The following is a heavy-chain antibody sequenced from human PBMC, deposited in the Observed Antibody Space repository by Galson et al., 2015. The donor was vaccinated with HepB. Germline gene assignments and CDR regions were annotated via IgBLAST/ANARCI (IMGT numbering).Heavy chain of an antibody. CDR2: ISSNGGST. Sequence: SLRLSCAASGFTFSSYAMHWVRQAPGKGLEYVSAISSNGGSTYYADSVKGRFTISRDNSKNTLYLQMSSLRAEDTAVYYCVLGVAAAGPQGFGYWGQGTLVTVSS. D-gene: IGHD6-13*01. CDR3: VLGVAAAGPQGFGY. V-gene: IGHV3-64D*06. CDR1: GFTFSSYA. J-gene: IGHJ4*02.